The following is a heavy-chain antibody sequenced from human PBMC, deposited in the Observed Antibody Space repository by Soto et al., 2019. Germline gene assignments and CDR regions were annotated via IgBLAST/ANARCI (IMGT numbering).Heavy chain of an antibody. D-gene: IGHD6-13*01. CDR1: GYTFTSYD. J-gene: IGHJ6*02. CDR3: ARGARIAAAGSYYGMDV. CDR2: MNPNSGNT. V-gene: IGHV1-8*01. Sequence: ASVKVSCKASGYTFTSYDINWVRQATGQGLEWMGWMNPNSGNTGYAQKFQGRVTMTRNTSISTAYMELGSLRSEDTAVYYCARGARIAAAGSYYGMDVWGQGTTVTVS.